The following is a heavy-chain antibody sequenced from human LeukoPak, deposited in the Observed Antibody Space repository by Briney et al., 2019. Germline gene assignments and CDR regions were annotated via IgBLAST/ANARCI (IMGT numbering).Heavy chain of an antibody. D-gene: IGHD3-3*01. CDR3: AKVLVNWFDS. Sequence: GGSLRLSCAASGFTFSGSAMHWVRQASGKGLEWVGRIRSKANSYATAYAASVKGRFTISRDDSKNTAYLQMNSLRAEDTAVYYCAKVLVNWFDSWGQGTLVTVSS. V-gene: IGHV3-73*01. CDR2: IRSKANSYAT. J-gene: IGHJ5*01. CDR1: GFTFSGSA.